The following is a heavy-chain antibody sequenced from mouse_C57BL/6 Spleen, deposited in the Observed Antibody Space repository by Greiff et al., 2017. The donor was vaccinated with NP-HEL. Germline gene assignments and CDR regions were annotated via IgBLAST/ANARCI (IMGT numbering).Heavy chain of an antibody. CDR2: IDPETGGT. J-gene: IGHJ1*03. CDR1: GYTFTDYE. D-gene: IGHD1-1*01. CDR3: TRGAGRRGDWYFDV. V-gene: IGHV1-15*01. Sequence: QVQLQQSGAELVRPGASVTLSCKASGYTFTDYEMHWVKQTPVHGLEWIGAIDPETGGTAYNQKFKGKAILTADKSSSTAYMELRSLTSEDSAVYYCTRGAGRRGDWYFDVWGTGTTVTVSS.